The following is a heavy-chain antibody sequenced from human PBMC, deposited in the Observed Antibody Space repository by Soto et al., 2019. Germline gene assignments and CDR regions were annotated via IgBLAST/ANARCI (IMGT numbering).Heavy chain of an antibody. D-gene: IGHD3-16*01. V-gene: IGHV1-18*01. J-gene: IGHJ6*02. CDR2: ISPYTGNT. Sequence: QVQLVQSGDEVKKPGASVKVSCKASGYIFVNYGIAWVRQAPGQGLEWMGWISPYTGNTHSATKVQGRLTMTTDTSRGAAHMDLGSLTSDDTAVYYCVMVDNYVTPTPQDSWGQGPTVTVSS. CDR1: GYIFVNYG. CDR3: VMVDNYVTPTPQDS.